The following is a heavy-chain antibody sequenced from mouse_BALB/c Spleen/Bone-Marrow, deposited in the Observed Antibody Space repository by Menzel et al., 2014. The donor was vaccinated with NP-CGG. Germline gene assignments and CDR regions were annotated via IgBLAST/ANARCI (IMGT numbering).Heavy chain of an antibody. CDR3: ARKYGDY. J-gene: IGHJ2*01. V-gene: IGHV1-80*01. Sequence: QVQLQQSGAELVRPGSSVKISCKASGYPFSSYWMNWVKQRPGQGLEWIGQIYPGDGETNYNGKFKGNATLTADKSSSTAYMQPISLTSEDSAVYFCARKYGDYWGQGTTLTVSS. D-gene: IGHD2-10*02. CDR1: GYPFSSYW. CDR2: IYPGDGET.